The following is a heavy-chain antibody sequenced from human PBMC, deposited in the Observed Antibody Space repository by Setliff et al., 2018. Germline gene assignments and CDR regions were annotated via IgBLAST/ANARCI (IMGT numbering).Heavy chain of an antibody. CDR2: IYSGGST. D-gene: IGHD2-15*01. Sequence: SLKISCAASGFTVSSNYMSWVRQAPGKGLEWVSTIYSGGSTNHADSVKGRFTISRDTSENTLYLQMNSLRPEDTAVYYCARQLVAATMRAFDIWGQGTMVTVSS. V-gene: IGHV3-66*02. J-gene: IGHJ3*02. CDR1: GFTVSSNY. CDR3: ARQLVAATMRAFDI.